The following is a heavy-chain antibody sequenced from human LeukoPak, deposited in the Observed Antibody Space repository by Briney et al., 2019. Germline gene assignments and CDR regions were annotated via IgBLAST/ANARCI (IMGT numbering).Heavy chain of an antibody. CDR3: ARHPGKVTNDWYFDL. J-gene: IGHJ2*01. CDR1: GYTFTGYY. D-gene: IGHD4-23*01. V-gene: IGHV1-2*02. CDR2: INPNSGGT. Sequence: GSVNVSCKASGYTFTGYYMHWVRQAPGQGLEWMGWINPNSGGTNYAQKFQGRVTITRDTSITTAYMELSRLSSDDTAVYYCARHPGKVTNDWYFDLWGRGTLVTVSS.